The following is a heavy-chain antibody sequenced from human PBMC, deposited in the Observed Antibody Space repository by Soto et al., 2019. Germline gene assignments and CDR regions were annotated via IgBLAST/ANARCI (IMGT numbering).Heavy chain of an antibody. CDR2: IYHSGST. V-gene: IGHV4-30-2*01. D-gene: IGHD6-25*01. CDR1: GGSISRGGYS. CDR3: ARHPSASGDYFDY. J-gene: IGHJ4*02. Sequence: SETLSLTCAVSGGSISRGGYSWSWIRQPPGKGLEWIGYIYHSGSTYYNPSLKSRVTISVDRSKNQFSLKLTSVTAADTAVCYCARHPSASGDYFDYWGQGTLVTVSS.